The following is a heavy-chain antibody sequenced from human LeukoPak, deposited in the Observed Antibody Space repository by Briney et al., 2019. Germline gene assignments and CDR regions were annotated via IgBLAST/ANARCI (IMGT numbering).Heavy chain of an antibody. J-gene: IGHJ4*02. V-gene: IGHV5-51*01. CDR3: ARLKDHTIDY. D-gene: IGHD1-14*01. CDR1: GYSFTSYW. Sequence: GESLKISCKGSGYSFTSYWIGWVPQMPGKGLEGMGIIYPGDSDSRYSPSFQGQVTIPADKSISTAYLQWSSLMASDTAMYYGARLKDHTIDYWGQGTMVTVSS. CDR2: IYPGDSDS.